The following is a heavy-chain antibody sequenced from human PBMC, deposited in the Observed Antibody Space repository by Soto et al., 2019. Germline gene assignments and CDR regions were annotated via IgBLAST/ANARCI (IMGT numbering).Heavy chain of an antibody. V-gene: IGHV4-31*03. CDR2: IYYSGST. J-gene: IGHJ5*02. Sequence: SETLSFTFTLPDGSISSGGYYWSCILQHPGKGLEWIGYIYYSGSTYYTPSLKSRVTISADTSKNHFSLKLSSVTAAGPAVYYCARDEDCSGGSCCSGGGWFDPWGQGTLVTVSS. CDR1: DGSISSGGYY. CDR3: ARDEDCSGGSCCSGGGWFDP. D-gene: IGHD2-15*01.